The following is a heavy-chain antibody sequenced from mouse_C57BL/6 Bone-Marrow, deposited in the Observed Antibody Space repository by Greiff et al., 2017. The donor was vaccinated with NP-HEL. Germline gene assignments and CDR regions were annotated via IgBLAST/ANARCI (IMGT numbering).Heavy chain of an antibody. Sequence: DVKLVESGGGLVQPGGSLKLSCAASGFTFSDYGMAWVRQAPRKGPEWVAFISNLAYSIYYADTVTGRFTISRENAKNTLYLEMSSLRSEDTAMYYCARHGDSTWFAYWGQGTLVTVSA. CDR1: GFTFSDYG. CDR2: ISNLAYSI. D-gene: IGHD2-5*01. CDR3: ARHGDSTWFAY. J-gene: IGHJ3*01. V-gene: IGHV5-15*01.